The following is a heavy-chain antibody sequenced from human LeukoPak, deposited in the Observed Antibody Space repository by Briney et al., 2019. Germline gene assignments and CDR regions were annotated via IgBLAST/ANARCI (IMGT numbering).Heavy chain of an antibody. D-gene: IGHD4-17*01. V-gene: IGHV1-8*01. Sequence: VASVKVSCKASGYTFTNYNINWVRQAPGRGLEWMGWMSPNTVNTGYAQKFQGRLTMTKNASITTAYMELSSLTSEDTAVYYCARGISDGEYEGGRGSWGQGTLVTVSS. CDR2: MSPNTVNT. J-gene: IGHJ4*02. CDR1: GYTFTNYN. CDR3: ARGISDGEYEGGRGS.